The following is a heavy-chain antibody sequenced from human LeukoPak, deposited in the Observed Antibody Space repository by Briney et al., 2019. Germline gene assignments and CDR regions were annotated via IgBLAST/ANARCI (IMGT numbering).Heavy chain of an antibody. Sequence: GGSLTLSCAASGLSFSSFAMSWVRQAPARGLERLSSMKGTGETIYADSVRGRCTLFRDGSRNTVYLQLNNLRVEDTAVYYCARASWVSTADAVRWGQGTVVTVSS. J-gene: IGHJ4*02. CDR2: MKGTGET. V-gene: IGHV3-23*01. CDR3: ARASWVSTADAVR. D-gene: IGHD3-16*01. CDR1: GLSFSSFA.